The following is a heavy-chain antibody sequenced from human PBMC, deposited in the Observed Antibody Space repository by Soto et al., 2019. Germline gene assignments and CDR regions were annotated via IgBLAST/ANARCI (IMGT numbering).Heavy chain of an antibody. D-gene: IGHD4-17*01. CDR1: GGTFSSYT. Sequence: QVQLVQSGAEVKKPGSSVKVSCKASGGTFSSYTISWVRQAPGQGLEWMGRIIPILGIANYAQKFQGRVTITADKSTSTAYMELSSLRSEDTAVYYCARVPMTTVPPRDYYYYMDVWGKGTTVTVSS. J-gene: IGHJ6*03. V-gene: IGHV1-69*02. CDR3: ARVPMTTVPPRDYYYYMDV. CDR2: IIPILGIA.